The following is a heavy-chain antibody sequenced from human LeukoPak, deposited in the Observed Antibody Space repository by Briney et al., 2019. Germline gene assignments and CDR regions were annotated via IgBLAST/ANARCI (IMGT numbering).Heavy chain of an antibody. CDR3: ARDQYDFWSGYYFQH. V-gene: IGHV3-48*01. Sequence: PGGSLRLSCAASGFTFSSYAMHWVRQAPGKGLEWVSYISSSSSTIYYADSVKGRFTISRDNAKNSLYLQMNSLRAEDTAVYYCARDQYDFWSGYYFQHWGQGTLVTVSS. J-gene: IGHJ1*01. CDR2: ISSSSSTI. CDR1: GFTFSSYA. D-gene: IGHD3-3*01.